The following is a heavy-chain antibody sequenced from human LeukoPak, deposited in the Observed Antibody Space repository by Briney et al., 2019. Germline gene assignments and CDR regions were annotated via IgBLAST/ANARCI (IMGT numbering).Heavy chain of an antibody. Sequence: PGESLRLSCAASGFTFSTYWMHWVRQTPGEGLVWVSRINEHGSITDYADSVRDRFTISRDNAKNTLYLHMNSLRAEDTAVYYCARDVAGAGSHWGHGTLVTVSS. CDR3: ARDVAGAGSH. J-gene: IGHJ4*01. D-gene: IGHD6-19*01. V-gene: IGHV3-74*01. CDR1: GFTFSTYW. CDR2: INEHGSIT.